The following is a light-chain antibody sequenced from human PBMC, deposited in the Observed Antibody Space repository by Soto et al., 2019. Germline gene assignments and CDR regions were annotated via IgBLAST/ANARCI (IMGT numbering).Light chain of an antibody. Sequence: QSALTQPPSVSAASGQKVTISCSGSSSNIGKNYVSWYQQLPGTAPKLLIYETNKRPSGIPDRFSGSKSGTSATLGISGLQTGDEADYYCGTWDTSLTVVLFGGGTQLPVL. V-gene: IGLV1-51*02. CDR2: ETN. J-gene: IGLJ2*01. CDR1: SSNIGKNY. CDR3: GTWDTSLTVVL.